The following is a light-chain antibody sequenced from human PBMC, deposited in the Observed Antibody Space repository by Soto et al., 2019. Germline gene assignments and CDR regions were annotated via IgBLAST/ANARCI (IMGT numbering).Light chain of an antibody. V-gene: IGKV3-20*01. CDR3: QQYVNSPWK. CDR1: QSVSSSY. CDR2: GAS. J-gene: IGKJ1*01. Sequence: EIVLTQSPGTLSLSPGERATLSCRASQSVSSSYLAWYQQKPGQAPRLLIYGASSRATGITDRFSGSGSGTDFTLTISRLEPEDFEVYYCQQYVNSPWKFGQGTKVNI.